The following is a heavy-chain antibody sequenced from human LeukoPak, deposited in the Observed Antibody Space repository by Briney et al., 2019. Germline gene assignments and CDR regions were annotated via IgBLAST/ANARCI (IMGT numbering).Heavy chain of an antibody. D-gene: IGHD4-17*01. CDR1: GFSISSYY. CDR2: IYYSGST. Sequence: SETLSLNCTVSGFSISSYYWSWIRQPPGKGLEWIGDIYYSGSTNYNPSLKSRVTISVDTSKNQFSLKLSSVTAADTAVYYCARARDYGDYAWDYWGQGTLVTVSS. V-gene: IGHV4-59*01. J-gene: IGHJ4*02. CDR3: ARARDYGDYAWDY.